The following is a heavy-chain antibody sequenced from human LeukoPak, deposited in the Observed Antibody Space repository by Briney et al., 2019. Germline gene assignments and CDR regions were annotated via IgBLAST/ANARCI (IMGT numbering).Heavy chain of an antibody. D-gene: IGHD3-22*01. V-gene: IGHV4-61*02. CDR3: ARGRGVPYYYDSSGYSPYFDY. J-gene: IGHJ4*02. Sequence: SETLSLTCTVSGGSISSGSYYWSWIRQPAGKGLEWIGRIYTSGSTNYNPSLKSRVTISVDTAKNQFSLKLSSLTAADTAVYYCARGRGVPYYYDSSGYSPYFDYWGQGTLVTVSS. CDR1: GGSISSGSYY. CDR2: IYTSGST.